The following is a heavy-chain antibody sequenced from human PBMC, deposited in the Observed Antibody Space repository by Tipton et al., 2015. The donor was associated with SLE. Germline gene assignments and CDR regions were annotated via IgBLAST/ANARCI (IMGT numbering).Heavy chain of an antibody. CDR2: ISTENGET. Sequence: QLVQSGGEVKKPGASVKVSCKASGYTFISTGISWVRQAPGQGLEWMGWISTENGETIYAQKFQGRLTMKTDTSTSTVYMELWSLTSDDTAFYFCAREGLGGPDYWGQGTLVTVSS. D-gene: IGHD1-26*01. J-gene: IGHJ4*02. CDR3: AREGLGGPDY. V-gene: IGHV1-18*01. CDR1: GYTFISTG.